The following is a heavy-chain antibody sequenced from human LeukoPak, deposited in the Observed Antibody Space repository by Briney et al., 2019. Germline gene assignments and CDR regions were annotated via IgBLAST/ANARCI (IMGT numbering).Heavy chain of an antibody. CDR1: GYTFTGYY. Sequence: GASVTVSCKASGYTFTGYYIHWVRQAPGQGLGWMGWIYPYSGDTNYAQNFQGRVTMTRDTSISTAYMELSSLKSDDTAVYYCARDRNSGSSLDIWGQGTMLTVSS. V-gene: IGHV1-2*02. CDR3: ARDRNSGSSLDI. D-gene: IGHD6-6*01. J-gene: IGHJ3*02. CDR2: IYPYSGDT.